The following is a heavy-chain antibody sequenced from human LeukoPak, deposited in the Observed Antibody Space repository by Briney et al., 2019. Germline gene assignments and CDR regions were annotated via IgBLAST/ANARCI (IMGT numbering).Heavy chain of an antibody. Sequence: ASVKVSCKASGYTFTSYGISWVRQAPGQGLEWMGWINPNSGGTNYARKFQGRVTMTRDTSISTAYMELSRLRSDDTAVYFCARVTYCSSVSCSSYYFDYWGQGTLVTVSS. CDR2: INPNSGGT. CDR1: GYTFTSYG. CDR3: ARVTYCSSVSCSSYYFDY. D-gene: IGHD2-2*01. V-gene: IGHV1-2*02. J-gene: IGHJ4*02.